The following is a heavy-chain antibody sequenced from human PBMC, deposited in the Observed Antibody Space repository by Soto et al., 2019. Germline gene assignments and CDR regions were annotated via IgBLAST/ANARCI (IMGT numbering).Heavy chain of an antibody. CDR3: ARDTVGYDY. Sequence: GGSLRLSCAASGFTFSSYAMSWVRQAPGKGLEWVSAISGSGGSTYYADSVKGRFTISRDNAKNSLYLQMNSLRDEDTAVYYCARDTVGYDYWGQGTLVTVSS. J-gene: IGHJ4*02. D-gene: IGHD4-17*01. CDR1: GFTFSSYA. CDR2: ISGSGGST. V-gene: IGHV3-23*01.